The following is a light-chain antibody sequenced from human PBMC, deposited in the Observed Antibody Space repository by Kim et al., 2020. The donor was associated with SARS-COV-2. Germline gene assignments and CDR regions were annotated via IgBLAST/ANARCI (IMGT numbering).Light chain of an antibody. CDR2: AAS. CDR3: QQYYSYPRT. CDR1: QGISSY. J-gene: IGKJ2*01. V-gene: IGKV1-8*01. Sequence: ASTGDRVTITCRARQGISSYLAWYQQKPGKAPKLLIYAASTLQSGVPSRFSGSGSGTDFTLTISCLQSEDFATYYCQQYYSYPRTFGQGTKLEI.